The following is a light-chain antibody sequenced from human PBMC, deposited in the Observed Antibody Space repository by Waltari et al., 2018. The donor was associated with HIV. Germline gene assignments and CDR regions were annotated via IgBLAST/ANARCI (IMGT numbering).Light chain of an antibody. CDR1: QSVLYCSNNNNY. CDR2: WAS. J-gene: IGKJ4*01. V-gene: IGKV4-1*01. CDR3: QQYYTTPLT. Sequence: DIVMTQSPDSLAVSLGERATINCKSSQSVLYCSNNNNYLAWYQQKPGQPPKLLIYWASARESGVPDRFSGSGSGTDFTLTISSLQAEDVAVYYCQQYYTTPLTFGGGTKVEIK.